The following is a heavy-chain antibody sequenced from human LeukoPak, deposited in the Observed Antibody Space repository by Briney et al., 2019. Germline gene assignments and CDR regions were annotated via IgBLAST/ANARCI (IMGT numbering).Heavy chain of an antibody. Sequence: GGSLRLSCAASGFTFSSYSMNWVRQAPGKGLEWVSSISSSSSYIYYADSVKGRFTISRDSAKNSLYLQMNSLRAEDTAVYYCARDTDYYYDSSGPHDYWGQGTLVTVSS. V-gene: IGHV3-21*01. CDR1: GFTFSSYS. J-gene: IGHJ4*02. D-gene: IGHD3-22*01. CDR2: ISSSSSYI. CDR3: ARDTDYYYDSSGPHDY.